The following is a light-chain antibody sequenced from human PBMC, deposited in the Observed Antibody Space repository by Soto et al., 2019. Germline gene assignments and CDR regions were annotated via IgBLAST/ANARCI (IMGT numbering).Light chain of an antibody. V-gene: IGKV1D-13*01. Sequence: AIQLTQSPASLSASVGDRVTITCRASQAISSAFAWYQQKPGKAPNLLIYDASSLASGVPSRFISSGSWTDFSLTISSLQPEDFATYYCQQFNDYPPTFGGGTKVEIK. CDR1: QAISSA. CDR2: DAS. CDR3: QQFNDYPPT. J-gene: IGKJ4*01.